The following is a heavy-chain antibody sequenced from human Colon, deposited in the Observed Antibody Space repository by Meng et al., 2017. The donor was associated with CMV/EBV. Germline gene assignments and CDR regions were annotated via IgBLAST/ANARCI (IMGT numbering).Heavy chain of an antibody. D-gene: IGHD3/OR15-3a*01. CDR2: IRSQTAGGTT. Sequence: SGVASDFTLINAWMNWVRQAPGKGLEWVARIRSQTAGGTTEYHAAVKGRFTVSRDDSKYTVYLHMNSLKIDDTAVYYCTTGWTQYFDFWGQGALVTVSS. CDR3: TTGWTQYFDF. CDR1: DFTLINAW. J-gene: IGHJ4*02. V-gene: IGHV3-15*07.